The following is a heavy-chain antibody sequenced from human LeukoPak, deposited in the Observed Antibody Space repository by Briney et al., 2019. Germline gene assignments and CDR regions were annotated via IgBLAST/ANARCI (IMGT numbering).Heavy chain of an antibody. Sequence: SETLSLTCTVSGGSISSSSNYWGWIRQPPGKGLEWIGRTYYSGSTSYNPSLKSRVTISVDTSKNQFSLNLSSVTAADTAVYYCARMGLSRSGHYYFDYWGQGTLVTVSS. CDR3: ARMGLSRSGHYYFDY. J-gene: IGHJ4*02. CDR2: TYYSGST. D-gene: IGHD4/OR15-4a*01. V-gene: IGHV4-39*01. CDR1: GGSISSSSNY.